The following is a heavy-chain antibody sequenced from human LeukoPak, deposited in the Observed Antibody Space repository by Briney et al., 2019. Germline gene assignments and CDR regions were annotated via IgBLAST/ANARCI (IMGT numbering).Heavy chain of an antibody. CDR2: ISSSSSYI. V-gene: IGHV3-21*01. Sequence: GGSLRLSCAASGFTFSSYAMSWVRLAPGKGLEWVSSISSSSSYIYYADSVKGRFTISRDNANNSLYLQMNSLRAEDTAVYYCARVHSGSYQYYYYYYMDVWGKGTTVTVSS. CDR1: GFTFSSYA. J-gene: IGHJ6*03. CDR3: ARVHSGSYQYYYYYYMDV. D-gene: IGHD1-26*01.